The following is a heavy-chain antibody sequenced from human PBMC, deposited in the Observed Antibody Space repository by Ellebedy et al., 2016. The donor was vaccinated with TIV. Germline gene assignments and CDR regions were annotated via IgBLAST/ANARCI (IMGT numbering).Heavy chain of an antibody. CDR3: ARDRGYEYYYGMDV. V-gene: IGHV4-34*01. Sequence: SETLSLXXAVYGGSFSGYYWSWIRQPPGKGLEWIGEINHSGSTNYNPSLKSRVTISVDTSKNQFSLKLSSVTAADTAVYYCARDRGYEYYYGMDVWGQGTTVTVSS. D-gene: IGHD5-12*01. CDR1: GGSFSGYY. CDR2: INHSGST. J-gene: IGHJ6*02.